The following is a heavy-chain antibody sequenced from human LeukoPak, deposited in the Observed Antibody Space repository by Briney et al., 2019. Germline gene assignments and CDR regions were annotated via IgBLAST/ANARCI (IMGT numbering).Heavy chain of an antibody. J-gene: IGHJ4*02. Sequence: ASVKVSCKASEYTFTGYYMHWVRQAPGQGLEWMGWINPNSGGTNYAQKFQGRVTMTRDTSISTAYMELSRLRSDDTAVYYCAREPAIAIFGVVITTNFDYWGQGTLVTVSS. D-gene: IGHD3-3*01. CDR1: EYTFTGYY. CDR3: AREPAIAIFGVVITTNFDY. CDR2: INPNSGGT. V-gene: IGHV1-2*02.